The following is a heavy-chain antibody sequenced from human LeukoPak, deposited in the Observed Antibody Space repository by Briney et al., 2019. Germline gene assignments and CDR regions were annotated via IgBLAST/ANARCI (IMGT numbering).Heavy chain of an antibody. J-gene: IGHJ4*02. CDR2: IRYDGNTQ. CDR1: GFTFSSYA. CDR3: AKDRTIFGVVTVPDGGYFDY. D-gene: IGHD3-3*01. V-gene: IGHV3-30*02. Sequence: GGSLRLSCAASGFTFSSYAMHWVRQAPGKGLEWVAVIRYDGNTQNYADSVKGRFTISRDNSKNTLYLEMNSLRGEDTAVYYCAKDRTIFGVVTVPDGGYFDYWGQGTLVTVSS.